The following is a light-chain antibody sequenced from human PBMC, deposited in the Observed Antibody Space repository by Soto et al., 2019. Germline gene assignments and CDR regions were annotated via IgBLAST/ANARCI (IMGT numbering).Light chain of an antibody. CDR3: QQRSNWPPVIT. CDR1: QTFSSH. V-gene: IGKV3-11*01. CDR2: DAS. Sequence: EIVLTQSPATLSLSPGERATLSCRASQTFSSHLAWYQQKPGQAPRLLIYDASKRATGIPARFSGRGSGTGFALTIGNLEPEDFAVYYCQQRSNWPPVITFGQGTRLEIK. J-gene: IGKJ5*01.